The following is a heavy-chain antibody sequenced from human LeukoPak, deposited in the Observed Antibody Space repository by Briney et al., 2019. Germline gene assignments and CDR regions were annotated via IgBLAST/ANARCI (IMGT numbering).Heavy chain of an antibody. J-gene: IGHJ4*02. V-gene: IGHV4-59*01. D-gene: IGHD6-19*01. CDR3: ARDGRAGSLFAY. Sequence: SETLSLTCTVASGSISGYYWSWIRQPPGKGLEWVGYISYSGSTNYNPSLKSRVTISVDTSKNQFSLKLSSVTAADTAIYYCARDGRAGSLFAYWGQGTLVTVSS. CDR2: ISYSGST. CDR1: SGSISGYY.